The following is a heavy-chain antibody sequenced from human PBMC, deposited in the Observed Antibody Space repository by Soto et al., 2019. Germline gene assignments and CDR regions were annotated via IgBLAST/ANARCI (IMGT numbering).Heavy chain of an antibody. CDR2: IWYDGSTK. J-gene: IGHJ6*02. D-gene: IGHD4-4*01. CDR3: AKEGGVYSPGFYYGLDV. CDR1: GFTFSSYG. Sequence: RGRSLTLSCAASGFTFSSYGMHLVRQAPGEGLEGVAFIWYDGSTKYYADSVRGRFTISRDNSKNTLYLHMSSLRAEDTAVYYCAKEGGVYSPGFYYGLDVCGQGTKVPVSS. V-gene: IGHV3-33*06.